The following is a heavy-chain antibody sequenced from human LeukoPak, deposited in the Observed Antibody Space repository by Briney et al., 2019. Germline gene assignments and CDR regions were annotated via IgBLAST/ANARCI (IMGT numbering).Heavy chain of an antibody. D-gene: IGHD2-2*01. CDR2: MNPNSANT. CDR1: GYTFSNYD. CDR3: ARGGTRYCTSTSCSDYHYYGMNV. Sequence: ASVKASCKASGYTFSNYDINWVRQATGQGLEWMGWMNPNSANTGYAQKFQGRVTMTRNTSINTAYMELSSLTSEDTAVYYCARGGTRYCTSTSCSDYHYYGMNVWGPGTTVTVSS. J-gene: IGHJ6*02. V-gene: IGHV1-8*01.